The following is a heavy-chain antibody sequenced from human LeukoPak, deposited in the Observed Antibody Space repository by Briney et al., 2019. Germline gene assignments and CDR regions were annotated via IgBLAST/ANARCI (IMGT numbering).Heavy chain of an antibody. Sequence: SETLSLTCAVYGGSFSGYYWSWLRQPPGKGLEWIGEINHSGRTNYNPSLKSRVTISVDTPKNQFSLKLSSVTAADTAVYYCARGWPGGYVDYWGQGTLVIVSS. D-gene: IGHD3-10*01. CDR2: INHSGRT. CDR1: GGSFSGYY. CDR3: ARGWPGGYVDY. J-gene: IGHJ4*02. V-gene: IGHV4-34*01.